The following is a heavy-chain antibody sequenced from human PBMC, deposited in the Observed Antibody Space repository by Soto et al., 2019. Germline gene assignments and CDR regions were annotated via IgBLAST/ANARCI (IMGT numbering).Heavy chain of an antibody. V-gene: IGHV5-51*01. CDR2: IHPSDPNI. CDR3: ASPMKVFGVVFL. CDR1: RYSFNNYW. Sequence: ELKLEQSGTEVKKPGESLMISCKGSRYSFNNYWVGWVRQKAGEGLEWMGMIHPSDPNIIYSPSFKGQVTISADKSLSTAYLQWSSLKASDTAMYYCASPMKVFGVVFLWGQGTLVIVSS. D-gene: IGHD3-3*01. J-gene: IGHJ4*01.